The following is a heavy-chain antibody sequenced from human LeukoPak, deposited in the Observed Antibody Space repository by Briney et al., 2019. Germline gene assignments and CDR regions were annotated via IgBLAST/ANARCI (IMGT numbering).Heavy chain of an antibody. CDR1: GIIFSNYW. D-gene: IGHD5-18*01. V-gene: IGHV3-74*01. Sequence: GGSLRLSCAASGIIFSNYWMHWVRQAPGKGLVWVSRINRDGSSTSYADSVKGRFTISRDNAKNTLYLQMNSLRAEDTAVYHCARGGGYSYGSFDYWGQGTLVTVSS. J-gene: IGHJ4*02. CDR3: ARGGGYSYGSFDY. CDR2: INRDGSST.